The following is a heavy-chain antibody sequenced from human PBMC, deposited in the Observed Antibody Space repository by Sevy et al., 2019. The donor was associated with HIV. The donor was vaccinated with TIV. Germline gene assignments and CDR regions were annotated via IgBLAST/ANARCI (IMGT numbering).Heavy chain of an antibody. J-gene: IGHJ3*02. CDR2: IRYDGSNK. CDR3: AKDLSRAAAGTTDAFDI. Sequence: GGSLRLSCAASGFTFSSYGMHWVRQAPGKGLEWVAFIRYDGSNKYYADSVKGRFTISNDNSKNTLYLQMNSLRAEDTAVYYCAKDLSRAAAGTTDAFDIWGQGTMVTVSS. D-gene: IGHD6-13*01. CDR1: GFTFSSYG. V-gene: IGHV3-30*02.